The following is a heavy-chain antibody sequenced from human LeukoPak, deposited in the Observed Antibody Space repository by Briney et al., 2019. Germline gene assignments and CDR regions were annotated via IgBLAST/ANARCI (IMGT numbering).Heavy chain of an antibody. Sequence: PGGSLRLSCAASGFSFMNAWMIWVRQAPGKGLECVGCIKSNADGGTPDYSAPARGRFTISRDDSKNTLYLQMNSLKTEDKAVYYCTTFYHEYSPYWGRGTLVTVSS. D-gene: IGHD2/OR15-2a*01. CDR1: GFSFMNAW. J-gene: IGHJ4*02. V-gene: IGHV3-15*01. CDR3: TTFYHEYSPY. CDR2: IKSNADGGTP.